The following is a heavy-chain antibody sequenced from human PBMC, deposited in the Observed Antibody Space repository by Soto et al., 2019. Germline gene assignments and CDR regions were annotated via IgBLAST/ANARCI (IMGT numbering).Heavy chain of an antibody. CDR2: INPNGGST. Sequence: ASVKVSCKAPADTFTSYYIHWVRQAPGHGLEWMGIINPNGGSTRFAQTFQGRITMTTDTSTSTVYMELRSLRSEDTAVYYCARHGYYDSSSYYGFGYWGQGTLVTVSS. V-gene: IGHV1-46*01. J-gene: IGHJ4*02. D-gene: IGHD3-22*01. CDR3: ARHGYYDSSSYYGFGY. CDR1: ADTFTSYY.